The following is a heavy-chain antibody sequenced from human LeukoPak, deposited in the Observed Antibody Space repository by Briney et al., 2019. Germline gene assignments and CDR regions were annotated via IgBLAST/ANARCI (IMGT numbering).Heavy chain of an antibody. V-gene: IGHV4-59*01. J-gene: IGHJ5*02. Sequence: SETLSLTRTVSGGSISSYYYNWIRQPPGKGLEWIGYTYYSGITNYNPSLKSRVTMSVDTSKNQFSLKLTSVTAADTAVYYCARVLLSSGYSTWGQGTLVTVSS. CDR3: ARVLLSSGYST. CDR1: GGSISSYY. D-gene: IGHD3-22*01. CDR2: TYYSGIT.